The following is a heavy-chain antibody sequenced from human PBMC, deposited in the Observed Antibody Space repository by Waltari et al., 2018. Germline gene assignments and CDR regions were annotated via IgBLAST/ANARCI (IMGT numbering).Heavy chain of an antibody. CDR1: GGSISSYY. CDR2: IYTSGST. CDR3: AREALVGATDYYYYYMDV. J-gene: IGHJ6*03. D-gene: IGHD1-26*01. V-gene: IGHV4-4*07. Sequence: QVQLQESGPGLVKPSETLSITCTVSGGSISSYYWSWIRQPAGKGLEWIGRIYTSGSTNYNPSLKSRVTMSVDTSKNQFSLKLSSVTAADTAVYYCAREALVGATDYYYYYMDVWGKGTTVTVSS.